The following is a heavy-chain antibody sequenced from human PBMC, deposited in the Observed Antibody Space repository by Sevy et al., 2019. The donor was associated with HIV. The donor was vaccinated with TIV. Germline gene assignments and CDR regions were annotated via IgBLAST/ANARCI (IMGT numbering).Heavy chain of an antibody. D-gene: IGHD1-26*01. J-gene: IGHJ4*02. CDR1: GYTFTGYY. CDR2: INPNSGGT. CDR3: ARGPTLRSYLVSNMIDY. Sequence: ASVKVSCKASGYTFTGYYMHWVRQAPGQGLEWMGWINPNSGGTNYAQTFQGRVTMTRDTSISTAYMELSRLRSDDTAVYYCARGPTLRSYLVSNMIDYWGQGTLVTVSS. V-gene: IGHV1-2*02.